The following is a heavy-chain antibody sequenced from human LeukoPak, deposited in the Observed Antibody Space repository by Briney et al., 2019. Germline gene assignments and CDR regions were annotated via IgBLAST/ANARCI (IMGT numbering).Heavy chain of an antibody. J-gene: IGHJ4*02. V-gene: IGHV3-30*18. CDR1: GFTFSSYG. D-gene: IGHD6-13*01. CDR2: ISYDGSNK. CDR3: AKDPRPYSSSWYYFDY. Sequence: HPGGSLRLSCAASGFTFSSYGMHWVRQAPGKGPEWVAVISYDGSNKYYADSVKGRFTISRDNSKNTLYLQMNSLRAEDTAVYYCAKDPRPYSSSWYYFDYWGQGTLVTVSS.